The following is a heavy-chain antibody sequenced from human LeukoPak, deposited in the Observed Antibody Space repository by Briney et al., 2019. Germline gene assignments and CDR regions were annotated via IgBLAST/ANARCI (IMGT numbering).Heavy chain of an antibody. D-gene: IGHD6-19*01. CDR3: ARQSVAGWGAFDI. Sequence: PSETLSLTCTVSGGSISSYYWSWIRQPPGKGLEWIGYIYYSGSTNYNPSLKSRVTISVDTSKNQFSLKLSSVTAADTAVYYCARQSVAGWGAFDIWGQGTMVTVSS. CDR2: IYYSGST. V-gene: IGHV4-59*08. J-gene: IGHJ3*02. CDR1: GGSISSYY.